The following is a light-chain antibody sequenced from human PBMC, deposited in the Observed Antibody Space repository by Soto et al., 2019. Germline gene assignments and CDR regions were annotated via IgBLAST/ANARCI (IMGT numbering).Light chain of an antibody. CDR3: QQYDNLPSLT. CDR2: DAS. Sequence: DIQMTQSPSSLSASVGDRVTITCRASQDISNYLNWYQQKPGKAPKLLIYDASNLETGVPSKFRGSGSGTDFTFTISSLQPEDIETYYCQQYDNLPSLTFGGGTKVEIK. CDR1: QDISNY. J-gene: IGKJ4*01. V-gene: IGKV1-33*01.